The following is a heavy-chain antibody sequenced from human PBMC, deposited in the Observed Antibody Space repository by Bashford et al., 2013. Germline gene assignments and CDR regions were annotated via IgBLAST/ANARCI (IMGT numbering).Heavy chain of an antibody. V-gene: IGHV3-23*01. D-gene: IGHD6-13*01. Sequence: HSGGSLRLSCAATGFIFNSYAMSWVRQAPGKGLEWVSAISGSGGATYYVDSVKGRFTISRDNSKHTLFLQMNSLRVDDTAVYYCAKGPSRTAAPGTTVENWGQGTLVTVSS. CDR3: AKGPSRTAAPGTTVEN. J-gene: IGHJ4*02. CDR1: GFIFNSYA. CDR2: ISGSGGAT.